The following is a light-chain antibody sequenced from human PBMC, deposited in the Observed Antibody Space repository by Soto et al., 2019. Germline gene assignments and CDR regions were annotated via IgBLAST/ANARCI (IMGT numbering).Light chain of an antibody. J-gene: IGLJ3*02. CDR2: NNN. CDR3: AAWDDSLSAWV. Sequence: QSVLTQPPSASGTPGQRVTISCSGGSSKIGNNLVYWYQQRPGTAPKLLIFNNNARPSGVPDRFSGSNSGSSASLAISGLQSEDEADYFCAAWDDSLSAWVFGGGTKLTVL. V-gene: IGLV1-47*02. CDR1: SSKIGNNL.